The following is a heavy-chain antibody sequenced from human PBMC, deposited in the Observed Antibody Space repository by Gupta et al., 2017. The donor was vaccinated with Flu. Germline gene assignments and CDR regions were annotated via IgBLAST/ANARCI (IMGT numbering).Heavy chain of an antibody. CDR1: GYTFTSHD. J-gene: IGHJ2*01. D-gene: IGHD1-26*01. CDR3: VRRVVGATDF. Sequence: QVQLLQSGAEVKEPGASVNVSCKASGYTFTSHDINWVRQAAGQGLEWMGWMNPNSGDTAYTQKFQGRVTMTRDTSINTAYMELSSLRSEDTGVYYCVRRVVGATDFWVRGTLVTVYS. CDR2: MNPNSGDT. V-gene: IGHV1-8*01.